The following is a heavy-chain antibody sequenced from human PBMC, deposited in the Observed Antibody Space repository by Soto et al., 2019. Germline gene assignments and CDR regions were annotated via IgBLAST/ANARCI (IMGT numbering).Heavy chain of an antibody. D-gene: IGHD2-15*01. CDR2: ISGSGGST. CDR3: AKGGGKDYYYYGMDV. Sequence: GGSLRLSCAASGFTFSSYAMSWVRQAPGKGLEWVSAISGSGGSTYYADSVKGRFTISRDNSKNTLYLQMNSLRAEDTAVYYCAKGGGKDYYYYGMDVWGQGTTVTVSS. V-gene: IGHV3-23*01. J-gene: IGHJ6*02. CDR1: GFTFSSYA.